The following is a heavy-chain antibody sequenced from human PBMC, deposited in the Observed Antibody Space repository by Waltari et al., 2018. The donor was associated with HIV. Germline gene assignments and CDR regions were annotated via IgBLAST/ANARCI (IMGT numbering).Heavy chain of an antibody. CDR2: INPSSGGT. D-gene: IGHD3-22*01. V-gene: IGHV1-2*02. CDR3: ARDRSIVSRHYDNAVSPYFDS. J-gene: IGHJ4*02. CDR1: GNTFTYTY. Sequence: QVQLVQSGAAVRKPGASVRVSCKASGNTFTYTYIHWVRQAPGQGLEWMGWINPSSGGTKYAQRFQGRVTMTRDTSINTAYMDLSGLTSDDTAVYFCARDRSIVSRHYDNAVSPYFDSWGQGTLVTVSS.